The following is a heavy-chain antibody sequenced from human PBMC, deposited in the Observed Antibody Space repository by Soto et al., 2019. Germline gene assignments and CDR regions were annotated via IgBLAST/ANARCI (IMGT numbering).Heavy chain of an antibody. J-gene: IGHJ6*03. D-gene: IGHD3-10*01. CDR2: INDSGST. CDR1: GGSFSGYY. V-gene: IGHV4-34*01. Sequence: QVQLQQWGTGLLKPSETLSLTCAVYGGSFSGYYWSWIRQPPGKGLEWIGEINDSGSTNYNPSLKGRVTISVDTSKNHFSLTLSSVTAADNAAYSSARSLILWYGELSRLKDYYYYMDVVCKRSTVTVSS. CDR3: ARSLILWYGELSRLKDYYYYMDV.